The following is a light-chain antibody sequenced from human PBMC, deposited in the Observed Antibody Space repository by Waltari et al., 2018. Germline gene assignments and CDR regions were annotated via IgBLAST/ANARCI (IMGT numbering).Light chain of an antibody. CDR2: AAS. CDR3: QQANSFPWT. J-gene: IGKJ1*01. V-gene: IGKV1-12*02. Sequence: DIQITQSPSSVSASVGDTVTTTCRASQDISSWSVWYQQKPGKAPKLLIYAASSLQSGVTSRFSGSGSGTDFTLTISSLQPEDFATYYCQQANSFPWTFGQGTKVEIK. CDR1: QDISSW.